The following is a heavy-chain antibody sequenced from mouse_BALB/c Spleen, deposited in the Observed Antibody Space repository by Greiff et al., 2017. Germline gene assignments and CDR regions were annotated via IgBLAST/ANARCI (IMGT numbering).Heavy chain of an antibody. CDR2: ISSGSSTI. J-gene: IGHJ2*01. D-gene: IGHD1-1*01. CDR3: ARGGGYYGSRFFLDY. CDR1: GFTFSSFG. V-gene: IGHV5-17*02. Sequence: EVQGVESGGGLVQPGGSRKLSCAASGFTFSSFGMHWVRQAPEKGLEWVAYISSGSSTIYYADTVKGRFTISRDNPKNTLFLQMTSLRSEDTAMYYCARGGGYYGSRFFLDYWGQGTTLTVSS.